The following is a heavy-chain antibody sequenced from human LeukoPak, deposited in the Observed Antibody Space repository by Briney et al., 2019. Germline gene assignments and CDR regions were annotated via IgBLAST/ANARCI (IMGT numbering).Heavy chain of an antibody. CDR2: ISSSGNTI. Sequence: GGSLRLSCAASGFTFSDYYMSWIRQAPGKGLEWVSDISSSGNTIYYVDSVKGRFTISRDNAKNSVYLQMNSLRVEDTAAYYCARNTAPPDYWGQGTLLTVSS. V-gene: IGHV3-11*01. D-gene: IGHD5-18*01. CDR3: ARNTAPPDY. CDR1: GFTFSDYY. J-gene: IGHJ4*02.